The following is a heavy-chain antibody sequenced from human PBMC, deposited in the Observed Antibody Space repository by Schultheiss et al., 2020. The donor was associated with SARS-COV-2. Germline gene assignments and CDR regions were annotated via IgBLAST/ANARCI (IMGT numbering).Heavy chain of an antibody. D-gene: IGHD5-12*01. CDR3: ARGNGYEPFDY. Sequence: SETLSLTCSVSGGSIGSSSFYWGWIRQPPGKGLEWIGSIRYRGSTYYSPSLKSRLTISVDTSKNQFSLKLSSVTAADTAVYYCARGNGYEPFDYWGQGTLVTVSS. CDR1: GGSIGSSSFY. CDR2: IRYRGST. J-gene: IGHJ4*02. V-gene: IGHV4-39*01.